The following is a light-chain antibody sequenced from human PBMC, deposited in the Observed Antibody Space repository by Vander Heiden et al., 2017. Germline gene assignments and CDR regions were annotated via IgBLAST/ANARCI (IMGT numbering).Light chain of an antibody. CDR2: AAS. J-gene: IGKJ4*01. Sequence: VSASGGDRVNMTCRASQGISSWLAWYQQKPGKAPKLLIYAASTLQSGVPSRFSGSGSGTDFTLTISSLQPEDFASYYCQQAHSSPPTFGGGTKVDIK. CDR1: QGISSW. V-gene: IGKV1-12*01. CDR3: QQAHSSPPT.